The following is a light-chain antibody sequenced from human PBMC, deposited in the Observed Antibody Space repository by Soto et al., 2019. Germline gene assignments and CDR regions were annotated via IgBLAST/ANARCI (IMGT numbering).Light chain of an antibody. CDR3: QVWDSSSDHVV. Sequence: QSALTQPASVSGSPGQSITISCTGTSSDVGGYKFVSWYQHHPGKAPKLMIYEVSNRPSGIPERFSGSNSGNTATLTISRVEAGDEADYYCQVWDSSSDHVVFGGGTKLTVL. J-gene: IGLJ2*01. V-gene: IGLV2-14*01. CDR2: EVS. CDR1: SSDVGGYKF.